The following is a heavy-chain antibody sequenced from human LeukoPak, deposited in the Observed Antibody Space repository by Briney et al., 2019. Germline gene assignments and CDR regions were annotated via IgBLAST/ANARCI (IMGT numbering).Heavy chain of an antibody. V-gene: IGHV4-59*08. CDR3: ARKATNDRYYPFDF. CDR2: IYYSGST. CDR1: GDSIRNFY. Sequence: SETLSLTCTVSGDSIRNFYWNWIRQSPGKGLEWIGYIYYSGSTNYNPSLKSRVTISLDTSRTQFSLRLTSVTAADTAVYYCARKATNDRYYPFDFWGQGTLVTVSS. D-gene: IGHD3-10*01. J-gene: IGHJ4*02.